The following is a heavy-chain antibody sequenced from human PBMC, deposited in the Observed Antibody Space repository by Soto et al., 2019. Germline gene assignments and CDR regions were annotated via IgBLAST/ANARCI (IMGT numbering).Heavy chain of an antibody. Sequence: EVQLLESGGGLVQPGGSLRVSCAASGFAFKIYAMSWVRQAPGKGLEWVSVIRGSADSTNYADSVKGRFTISRDNSKNTVYRQMNILRVEDTAVYYCAKDRNHYGSGSYFDYWGQGTLVTVSS. J-gene: IGHJ4*02. CDR2: IRGSADST. V-gene: IGHV3-23*01. D-gene: IGHD3-10*01. CDR1: GFAFKIYA. CDR3: AKDRNHYGSGSYFDY.